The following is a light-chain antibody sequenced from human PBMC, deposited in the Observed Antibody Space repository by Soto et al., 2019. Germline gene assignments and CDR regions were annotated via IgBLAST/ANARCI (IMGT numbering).Light chain of an antibody. Sequence: DVRITHSPSSLSASVVDTITITFLASRTINTYLNWYQQKPGKAPKSLIRGASSLQPGVPSRFSGSGSGTDFTLTITSLQPEDFATYYCQKSHSFPLNFGGGTKVDIK. V-gene: IGKV1-39*01. CDR2: GAS. J-gene: IGKJ4*01. CDR3: QKSHSFPLN. CDR1: RTINTY.